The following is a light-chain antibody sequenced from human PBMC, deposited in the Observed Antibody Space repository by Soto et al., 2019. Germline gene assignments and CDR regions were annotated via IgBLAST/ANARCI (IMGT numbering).Light chain of an antibody. CDR3: QHYGSSPST. J-gene: IGKJ1*01. Sequence: EIEMTQSPATLSLAPGERVTLSCRASESVSTNLAWYQQKAGQAPRLLIYGASTRATGIPDRFSGSGSGTDFTLTISRLEPEDFAVYYCQHYGSSPSTFGRGTKVDIK. CDR1: ESVSTN. CDR2: GAS. V-gene: IGKV3-20*01.